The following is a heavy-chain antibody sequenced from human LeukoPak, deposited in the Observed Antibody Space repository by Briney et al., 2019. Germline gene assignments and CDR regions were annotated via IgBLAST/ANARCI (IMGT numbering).Heavy chain of an antibody. V-gene: IGHV4-59*01. CDR1: GGSFSGYY. CDR2: IYYSGST. D-gene: IGHD3-3*01. J-gene: IGHJ3*02. Sequence: PSETLSLTCAVYGGSFSGYYWSWIRQPPGKGLEWIGYIYYSGSTNYNPSLKSRATISVDTSKNQFSLKLSSVTAADTAVYYCARLSKQGTYYDFWSGGDAFDIWGQGTMVTVSS. CDR3: ARLSKQGTYYDFWSGGDAFDI.